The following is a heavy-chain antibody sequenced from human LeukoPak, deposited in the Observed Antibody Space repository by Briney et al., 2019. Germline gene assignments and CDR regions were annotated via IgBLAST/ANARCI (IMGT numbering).Heavy chain of an antibody. D-gene: IGHD6-19*01. CDR1: GFTPSAYA. V-gene: IGHV3-20*03. CDR2: INWNGGST. J-gene: IGHJ4*02. Sequence: GGSLRLSVAPSGFTPSAYAWTWARKAPGRGRNGFSGINWNGGSTGYADSVKGRFTISRDNAKNSLYLQMDSLSAEDTAFYYCAKNLGSGWYFPFDYWGQGTPVTVAS. CDR3: AKNLGSGWYFPFDY.